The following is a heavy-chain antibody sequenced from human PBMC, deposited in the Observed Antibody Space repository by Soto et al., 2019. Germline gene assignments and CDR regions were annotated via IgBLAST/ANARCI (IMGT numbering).Heavy chain of an antibody. CDR2: ISAIGTSI. CDR3: ARDILRSMDV. CDR1: GFTFSSSD. V-gene: IGHV3-48*03. Sequence: GGSLRLSCAVSGFTFSSSDMTWVRQAPGKGLEWVSYISAIGTSIYYADSVKGRFTVSRDNAKNSLFLQMHRLRAEDTAIYYCARDILRSMDVWGQGTTVTVSS. J-gene: IGHJ6*02. D-gene: IGHD3-9*01.